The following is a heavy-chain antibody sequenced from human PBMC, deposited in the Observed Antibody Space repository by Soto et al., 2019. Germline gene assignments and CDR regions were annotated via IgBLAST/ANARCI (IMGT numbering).Heavy chain of an antibody. CDR3: ARHVFGSLHGLVDV. V-gene: IGHV4-59*08. CDR2: IQYNGFS. J-gene: IGHJ6*02. D-gene: IGHD3-10*02. Sequence: QVQLQESGPGLVKPSETLSLTCTVSGVSITNYYCSWFRQPPGKGLEWIGYIQYNGFSAYNLSLMRRVTMSMDTSKTQFSLMLESVTPTDTAVYYFARHVFGSLHGLVDVWGQGNTVIVYS. CDR1: GVSITNYY.